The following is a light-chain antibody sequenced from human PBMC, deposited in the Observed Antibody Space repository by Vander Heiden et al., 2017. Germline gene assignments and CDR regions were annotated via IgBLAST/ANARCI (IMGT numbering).Light chain of an antibody. CDR2: E. Sequence: NFMLTQPHSVSESPGKTVTISCTRSSGSIASNYVQWYQLLLCRSPTTVIYEDRFSCSTDSSSNYASPSISGLKTEDDAYYYCQSYDSSNHVVFGGGTKLTVL. V-gene: IGLV6-57*01. CDR1: SGSIASNY. CDR3: QSYDSSNHVV. J-gene: IGLJ2*01.